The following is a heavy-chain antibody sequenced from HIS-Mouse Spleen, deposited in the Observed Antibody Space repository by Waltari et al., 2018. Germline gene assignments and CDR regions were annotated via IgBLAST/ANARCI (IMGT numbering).Heavy chain of an antibody. CDR3: AKGGLMVYAIGDY. CDR1: GFTFSSYG. V-gene: IGHV3-33*06. CDR2: IWYDGSNK. D-gene: IGHD2-8*01. Sequence: QVQLVESGGGVVQPGRSLRLSCAASGFTFSSYGMHWVRQAPGKGLGGVEFIWYDGSNKYYAASVKGRFTISRDNSKNTLYLQMNSLRAEDTAVYYCAKGGLMVYAIGDYWGQGTLVTVSS. J-gene: IGHJ4*02.